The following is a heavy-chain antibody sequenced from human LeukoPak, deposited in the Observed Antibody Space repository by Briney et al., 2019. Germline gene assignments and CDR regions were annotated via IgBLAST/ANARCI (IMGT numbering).Heavy chain of an antibody. CDR2: IGSSGTTI. J-gene: IGHJ4*02. CDR3: ALLAVASDFDY. Sequence: GGSLRLSCAVSGFPYSIYEMNWVRQAPGKGLEWVSNIGSSGTTIYYADSVKGRFSISRDNAKSSLYLQMNSLRVEDTAVYYCALLAVASDFDYWGQGALVTVSS. CDR1: GFPYSIYE. V-gene: IGHV3-48*03. D-gene: IGHD6-19*01.